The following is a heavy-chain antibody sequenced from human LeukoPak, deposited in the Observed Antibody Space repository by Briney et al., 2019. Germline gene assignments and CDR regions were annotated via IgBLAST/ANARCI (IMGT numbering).Heavy chain of an antibody. J-gene: IGHJ6*02. CDR1: GYTFTSYA. D-gene: IGHD2-15*01. V-gene: IGHV7-4-1*02. CDR2: INTNTGNP. Sequence: ASVKVSCKASGYTFTSYAMNWVRQAPGQGLEWMGWINTNTGNPTYAQGFTGRLVFSLDTSVSTAYLQISSLKAEDTAVYYCARVRDCSGGSCYDVGAMDVWGQGTTVTVSS. CDR3: ARVRDCSGGSCYDVGAMDV.